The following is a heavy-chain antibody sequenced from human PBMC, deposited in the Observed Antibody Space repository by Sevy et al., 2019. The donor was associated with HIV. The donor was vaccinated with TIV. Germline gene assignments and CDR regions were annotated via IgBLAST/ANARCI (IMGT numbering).Heavy chain of an antibody. D-gene: IGHD3-10*01. CDR2: ISSGGSTI. CDR3: ARDRDMVRGVNRLDP. Sequence: GGSLRLSCAASGFTFSDYYMSWIRQAPGMGLEWVSYISSGGSTIYYEDSVKGRLTISRDNAKNSLYLQMNSLRAEDTAAYYCARDRDMVRGVNRLDPWGQRTLVTVSS. CDR1: GFTFSDYY. J-gene: IGHJ5*02. V-gene: IGHV3-11*01.